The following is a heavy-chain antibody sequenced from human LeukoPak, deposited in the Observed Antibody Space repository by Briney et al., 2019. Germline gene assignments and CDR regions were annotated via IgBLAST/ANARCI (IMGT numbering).Heavy chain of an antibody. Sequence: GGSLRLSCAASGFTVSSNYMSWVRQAPGKGLEWGSVIYIGGSTYYADSVKGRVTISRDNSKNTLYLQMTSLRAEDTAVYYCAGGVTTDNDYWGQGTLVTVSS. J-gene: IGHJ4*02. V-gene: IGHV3-66*01. CDR3: AGGVTTDNDY. CDR1: GFTVSSNY. CDR2: IYIGGST. D-gene: IGHD4-11*01.